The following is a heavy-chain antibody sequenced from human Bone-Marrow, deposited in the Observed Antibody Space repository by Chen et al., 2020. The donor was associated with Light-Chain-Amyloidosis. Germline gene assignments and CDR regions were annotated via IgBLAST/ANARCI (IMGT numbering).Heavy chain of an antibody. D-gene: IGHD3-9*01. J-gene: IGHJ3*02. CDR1: GFAFGGYA. V-gene: IGHV3-23*04. CDR3: AKDISYDDILPGYPADAFDI. CDR2: ISGSGGSR. Sequence: EVQLVGSGGGLLQRGGSLRLSCAASGFAFGGYAMSGVRQAPGKGLEWVSTISGSGGSRYYGDSVKGRLNISRDNSKNALFLQMNSLRAEDTAVYYCAKDISYDDILPGYPADAFDIWGQGTMVTVSS.